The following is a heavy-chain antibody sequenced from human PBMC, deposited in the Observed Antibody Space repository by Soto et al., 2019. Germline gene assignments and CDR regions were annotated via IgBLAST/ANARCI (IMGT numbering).Heavy chain of an antibody. V-gene: IGHV3-30-3*01. CDR3: ARSPLYSYGLDY. CDR2: ISYDGSNK. Sequence: QVQLVESGGGVVQPGRSLRLSCAASGFTFSSYAMHWVRQAPGKGLEWVAVISYDGSNKYYADSVKGRSTISRDNSKNTLYLQMNSLRAEDTAVYYCARSPLYSYGLDYWGQGTLVTVSS. D-gene: IGHD5-18*01. CDR1: GFTFSSYA. J-gene: IGHJ4*02.